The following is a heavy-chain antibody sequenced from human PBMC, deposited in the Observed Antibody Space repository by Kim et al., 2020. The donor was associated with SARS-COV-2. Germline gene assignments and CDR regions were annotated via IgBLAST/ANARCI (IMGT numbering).Heavy chain of an antibody. V-gene: IGHV3-30*18. CDR2: ISYDGSNK. Sequence: GGSLRLSCAASGFTFSSYGMHWVRQAPGKGLEWVAVISYDGSNKYYADSVKGRFTISRDNSKNTLYLHMNSLRAEDTAVYYCAKDAGGSYHHFDYWGQGTLVTVSS. J-gene: IGHJ4*02. D-gene: IGHD1-26*01. CDR3: AKDAGGSYHHFDY. CDR1: GFTFSSYG.